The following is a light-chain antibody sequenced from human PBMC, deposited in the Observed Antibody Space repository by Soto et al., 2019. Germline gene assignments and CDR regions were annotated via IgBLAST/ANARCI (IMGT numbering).Light chain of an antibody. CDR2: DVS. CDR3: SSYTSSSLYV. Sequence: SVLTQPASVSGSPGQSIAISCTGTSSDVGYSNYVSWYQQLPGKAPKLMIYDVSDRPSGVSNRFSGSKSGSTASLTISGLHAEEEADYYCSSYTSSSLYVFGSGTKVTVL. CDR1: SSDVGYSNY. J-gene: IGLJ1*01. V-gene: IGLV2-14*01.